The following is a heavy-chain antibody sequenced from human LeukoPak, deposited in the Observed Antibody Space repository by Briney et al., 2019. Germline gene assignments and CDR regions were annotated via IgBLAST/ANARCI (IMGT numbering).Heavy chain of an antibody. V-gene: IGHV3-23*01. CDR3: AKRVTTVTTWAFDY. J-gene: IGHJ4*02. D-gene: IGHD4-17*01. Sequence: PGGSLRLSCAASGFTFSNYAMTWVRQAPGKGLEWVSVINGGGSYTAYADSVKGRFTISRDSSKNTLYLQMNSLRAEDTAIYYCAKRVTTVTTWAFDYWGQGTLVTVSP. CDR2: INGGGSYT. CDR1: GFTFSNYA.